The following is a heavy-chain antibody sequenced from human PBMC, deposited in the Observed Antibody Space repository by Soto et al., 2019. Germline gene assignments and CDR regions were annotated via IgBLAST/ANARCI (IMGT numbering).Heavy chain of an antibody. D-gene: IGHD3-3*02. J-gene: IGHJ6*02. CDR1: GFTFSSYW. V-gene: IGHV3-7*01. CDR3: AREPREIRGLEPYYYYGMDV. CDR2: IKQDGSEK. Sequence: EVQLVESGGGLVQPGGSLRLSCAASGFTFSSYWMSWVRQAPGKGLEWVANIKQDGSEKYYVDSVKGRFTISRDNAKNSLYLQMDRLRAEDTAVYYCAREPREIRGLEPYYYYGMDVWGQGTTVTVSS.